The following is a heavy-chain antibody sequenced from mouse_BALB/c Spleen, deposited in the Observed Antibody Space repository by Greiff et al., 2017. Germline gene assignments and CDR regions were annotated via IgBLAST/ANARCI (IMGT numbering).Heavy chain of an antibody. D-gene: IGHD2-4*01. CDR1: GYSFTGYF. CDR3: GRQYDYDERGIDY. CDR2: INPYNGDT. Sequence: VQLKQSGPGLVKPGASVKISCTASGYSFTGYFMYWVKQSQGKSLEWIGRINPYNGDTFYNQKFKGKATLTVDKSSSTDHMELLSLTSEDSAFYYAGRQYDYDERGIDYWGQGTTLTVSS. V-gene: IGHV1-37*01. J-gene: IGHJ2*01.